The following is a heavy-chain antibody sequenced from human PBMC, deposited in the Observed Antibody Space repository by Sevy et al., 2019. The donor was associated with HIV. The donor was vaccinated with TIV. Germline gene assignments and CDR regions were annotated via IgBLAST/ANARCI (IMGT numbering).Heavy chain of an antibody. CDR3: AGRGYHGSGSYWGYFDF. CDR2: TDPYDSTT. J-gene: IGHJ4*02. V-gene: IGHV5-51*01. Sequence: GESLKISCQASGYMFTTYWIGWVRQMPGKGLEWVGITDPYDSTTTYSPSFQGQVTISADKPTSTAYLEWSSLKDAATAIYYCAGRGYHGSGSYWGYFDFWGQGTLVTVSS. CDR1: GYMFTTYW. D-gene: IGHD3-10*01.